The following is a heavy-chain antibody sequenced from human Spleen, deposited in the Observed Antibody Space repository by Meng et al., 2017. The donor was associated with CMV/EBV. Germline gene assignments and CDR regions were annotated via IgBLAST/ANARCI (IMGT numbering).Heavy chain of an antibody. CDR3: ARVGHGVGYRFDS. Sequence: ASVKVSCKASGYTFTAYYLHWVRQAPGQGPEWMGWINPSSGGTNYAQKFQGRVTMTRDTSINTVYMELRRLRSDDTAVYYCARVGHGVGYRFDSWGQGTLVTVSS. J-gene: IGHJ4*02. CDR1: GYTFTAYY. CDR2: INPSSGGT. D-gene: IGHD2-8*01. V-gene: IGHV1-2*02.